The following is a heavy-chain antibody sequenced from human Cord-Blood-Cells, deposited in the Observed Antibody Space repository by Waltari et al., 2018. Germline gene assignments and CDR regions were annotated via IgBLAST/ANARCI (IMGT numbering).Heavy chain of an antibody. CDR3: ARDRAGSDDAFDI. CDR2: INHSGST. J-gene: IGHJ3*02. Sequence: QVQLQQWGAGLLKPSETLSLTCAVYGGSFSGYYWSWIRQPPGKGLEWIGEINHSGSTNYNPSLKSRVTISVDTSKNQFSLKLSSVTAADTAVYYCARDRAGSDDAFDIWGQGTMVTVSS. CDR1: GGSFSGYY. D-gene: IGHD6-13*01. V-gene: IGHV4-34*01.